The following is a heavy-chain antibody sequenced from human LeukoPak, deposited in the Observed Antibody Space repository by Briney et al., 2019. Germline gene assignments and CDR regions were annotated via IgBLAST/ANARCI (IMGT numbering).Heavy chain of an antibody. CDR3: ARASIVGATPWLY. D-gene: IGHD1-26*01. CDR2: IYHSGST. CDR1: GGSISSGGYY. Sequence: SETLSLTCTVSGGSISSGGYYWSGIRQPPGKGVERIGYIYHSGSTYYNPSLKSRVTISVDRSKNQFSLKLSSVTAADTAVYYCARASIVGATPWLYWGQGTLVTVSS. V-gene: IGHV4-30-2*01. J-gene: IGHJ4*02.